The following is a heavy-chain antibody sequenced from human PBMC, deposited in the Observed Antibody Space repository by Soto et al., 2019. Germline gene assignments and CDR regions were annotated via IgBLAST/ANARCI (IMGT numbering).Heavy chain of an antibody. J-gene: IGHJ6*02. V-gene: IGHV4-39*02. Sequence: PSETLSLTCPVSGGSISSSSYYWGWIRQPPGKGLEWIGSIYYSGSTYYNPSLKSRATISVDTSKNQFSLKLSSVTAEDTAVYYCARDNRVGDFWSGYYPGYYYGMDVGGQGTTVTVSS. CDR1: GGSISSSSYY. CDR3: ARDNRVGDFWSGYYPGYYYGMDV. D-gene: IGHD3-3*01. CDR2: IYYSGST.